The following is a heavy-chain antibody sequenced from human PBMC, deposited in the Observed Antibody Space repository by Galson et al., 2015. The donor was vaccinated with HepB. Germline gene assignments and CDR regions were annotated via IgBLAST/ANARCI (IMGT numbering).Heavy chain of an antibody. CDR2: ISYDGSNK. Sequence: SPRLSCAASGFTFSRYAMHWVRQAPGKGLEWVAVISYDGSNKYYADSVKGRFTISRDNSKNTLYLQMNSLRAEDTAVYYCARSGYTADYWGQGTLVTVSS. CDR3: ARSGYTADY. V-gene: IGHV3-30-3*01. J-gene: IGHJ4*02. D-gene: IGHD5-18*01. CDR1: GFTFSRYA.